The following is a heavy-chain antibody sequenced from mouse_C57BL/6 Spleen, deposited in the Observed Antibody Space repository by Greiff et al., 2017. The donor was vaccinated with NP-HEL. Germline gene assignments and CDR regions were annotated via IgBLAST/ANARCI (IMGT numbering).Heavy chain of an antibody. J-gene: IGHJ4*01. CDR3: ARASPNWDNYAMDD. CDR1: GYTFTSYW. CDR2: IHPNSGST. V-gene: IGHV1-64*01. Sequence: VQLQQPGAELVKPGASVKLSCKASGYTFTSYWMHWVKQRPGQGLEWIGMIHPNSGSTNYNEKFKSKATLTVDKSSSTAYMQLSSLTSEDSAVYYCARASPNWDNYAMDDWGKGTSVTVSS. D-gene: IGHD4-1*02.